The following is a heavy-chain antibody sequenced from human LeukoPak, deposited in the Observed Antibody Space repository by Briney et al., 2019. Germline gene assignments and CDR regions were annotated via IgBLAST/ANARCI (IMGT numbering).Heavy chain of an antibody. J-gene: IGHJ4*02. D-gene: IGHD2-15*01. V-gene: IGHV3-48*03. CDR2: ISSSGRTM. CDR3: AKGLKVAAADY. CDR1: GFTFSSYE. Sequence: PGGSLRLSCAASGFTFSSYEMNWVRQAPGKGPEWVSYISSSGRTMYYADSVKGRFTITRDNAKNSLYLQMKSLRAEDTAVYYWAKGLKVAAADYWGQGSLVTVSS.